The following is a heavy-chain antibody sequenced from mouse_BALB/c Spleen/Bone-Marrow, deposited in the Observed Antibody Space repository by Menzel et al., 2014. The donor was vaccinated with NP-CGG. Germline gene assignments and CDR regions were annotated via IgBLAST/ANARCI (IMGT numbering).Heavy chain of an antibody. V-gene: IGHV1-14*01. CDR1: GYTFTTYV. CDR3: ARLIYGSSYIVDF. CDR2: INPYNDGT. Sequence: VQLQQSGPELVKPGASVKMSCKASGYTFTTYVIHWVKQKPGQGLEWIGYINPYNDGTKYNEKSKGKATLTVDKSSSTAYMQLSSLTSEDSAVFYCARLIYGSSYIVDFWGQGTSVTVSS. D-gene: IGHD1-1*01. J-gene: IGHJ4*01.